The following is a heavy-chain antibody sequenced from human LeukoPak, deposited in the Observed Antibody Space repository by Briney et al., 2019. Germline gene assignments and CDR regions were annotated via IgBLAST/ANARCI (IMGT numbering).Heavy chain of an antibody. J-gene: IGHJ3*02. V-gene: IGHV4-39*07. Sequence: SETLSLTCTVSGDSISSRNYYWGWVRQPPGKGLEWIGTIYYSGSTNYNPSLKSRVTISVDTSKNQFSLKLSSVTAADTAVYYCARGKTYYDISKDAFDIWGQGTMVTVSS. CDR3: ARGKTYYDISKDAFDI. CDR2: IYYSGST. D-gene: IGHD3-22*01. CDR1: GDSISSRNYY.